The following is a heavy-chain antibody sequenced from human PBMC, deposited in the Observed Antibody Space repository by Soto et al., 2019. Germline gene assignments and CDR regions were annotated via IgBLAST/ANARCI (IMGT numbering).Heavy chain of an antibody. CDR2: IIPIFGTA. V-gene: IGHV1-69*13. D-gene: IGHD7-27*01. CDR3: ARDGDGAAFDI. J-gene: IGHJ3*02. Sequence: GASVKVSCKASGGTFSSYAISWVRQAPGQGLEWMGGIIPIFGTANYAQKFQGRVTITADESTSIAYMELSSLRSEDTAVYYCARDGDGAAFDIWGQGTMVTVSS. CDR1: GGTFSSYA.